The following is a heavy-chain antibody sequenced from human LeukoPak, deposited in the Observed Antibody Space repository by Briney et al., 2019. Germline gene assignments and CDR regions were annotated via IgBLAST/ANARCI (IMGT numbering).Heavy chain of an antibody. Sequence: PGGSLRLSCAASGFTFSSYGMSWVRQAPGKGLEWVGRIKSKTDGGTTDYAAPVKGRFTISRDDSKNTLYLQMNSLKTEDTAVYYCTTEGNYGSGSYYPPTFDYWGQGTLVTVSS. CDR1: GFTFSSYG. CDR2: IKSKTDGGTT. D-gene: IGHD3-10*01. V-gene: IGHV3-15*01. J-gene: IGHJ4*02. CDR3: TTEGNYGSGSYYPPTFDY.